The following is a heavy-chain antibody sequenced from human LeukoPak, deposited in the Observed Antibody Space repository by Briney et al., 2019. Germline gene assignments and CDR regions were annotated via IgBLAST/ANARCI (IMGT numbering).Heavy chain of an antibody. CDR2: ISYDGSNK. Sequence: GGSLRLSCAISGFTFSSYAMDWVCNAPGPGLDLVAVISYDGSNKYYADSVKGRFTISRDNSKNTLYLHMNSLRAEDTAVYSLSRHPPLLLLRWENAFDMWGQGTMVTVSS. CDR1: GFTFSSYA. CDR3: SRHPPLLLLRWENAFDM. V-gene: IGHV3-30-3*01. D-gene: IGHD1-26*01. J-gene: IGHJ3*02.